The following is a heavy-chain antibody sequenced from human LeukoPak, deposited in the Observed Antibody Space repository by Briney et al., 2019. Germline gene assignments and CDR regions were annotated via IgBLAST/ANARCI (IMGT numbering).Heavy chain of an antibody. CDR3: ARMAMDTAMVTNFFDL. Sequence: GASVKISCKASGCTFTSYYLHWVRQAPGQGLEWMGVIHPSGGSTTYAQKFQGRVTLTKDTSTSTVYIELSSLRSDVTAIFYCARMAMDTAMVTNFFDLWGQGTLVTVSA. CDR1: GCTFTSYY. J-gene: IGHJ4*02. V-gene: IGHV1-46*01. CDR2: IHPSGGST. D-gene: IGHD5-18*01.